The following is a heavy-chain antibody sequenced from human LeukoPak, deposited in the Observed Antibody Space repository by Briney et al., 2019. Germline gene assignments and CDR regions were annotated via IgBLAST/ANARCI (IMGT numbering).Heavy chain of an antibody. CDR2: ISAYSGNT. D-gene: IGHD2-21*02. V-gene: IGHV1-18*01. CDR1: GYTFTSYG. Sequence: ASVKVSCKASGYTFTSYGISWVRQAPRQGLEWMAWISAYSGNTEYAENIQGRVTMTTDTSTSTAYMELRSLRSDDTAVYYCARDAVSTVTAGGIDYWGQGTLVTVSS. CDR3: ARDAVSTVTAGGIDY. J-gene: IGHJ4*02.